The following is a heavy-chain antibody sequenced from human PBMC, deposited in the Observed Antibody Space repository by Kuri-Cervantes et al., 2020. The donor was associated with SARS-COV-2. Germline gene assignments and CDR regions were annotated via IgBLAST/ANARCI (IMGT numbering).Heavy chain of an antibody. Sequence: SETLSLTCTASGGSISSSSYYWGWIRQPPGKGLEWIGSIYYSGSTYYNPSLKSRVTISVDTSKNQFSLKLSSVTAVDTAVYYCARQGGYSSSSLDYWGQGTLVTVSS. J-gene: IGHJ4*02. CDR1: GGSISSSSYY. V-gene: IGHV4-39*01. D-gene: IGHD6-6*01. CDR3: ARQGGYSSSSLDY. CDR2: IYYSGST.